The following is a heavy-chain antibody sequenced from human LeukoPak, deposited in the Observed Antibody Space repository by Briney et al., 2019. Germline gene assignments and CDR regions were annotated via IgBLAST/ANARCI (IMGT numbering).Heavy chain of an antibody. Sequence: GGSLRLSCEASGFTFRNYWMTWVRQAPGKGLEWVANINRDGSDKNYVDSLRGRFTISRDNAKNSLYLQMNSLRAEDTAVYYCVKYGDYGDLDYWGQGTLVTVSS. D-gene: IGHD4-17*01. CDR1: GFTFRNYW. V-gene: IGHV3-7*01. CDR3: VKYGDYGDLDY. J-gene: IGHJ4*02. CDR2: INRDGSDK.